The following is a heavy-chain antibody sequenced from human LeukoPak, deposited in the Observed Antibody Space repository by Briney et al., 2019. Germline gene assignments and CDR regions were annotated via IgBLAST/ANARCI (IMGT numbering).Heavy chain of an antibody. J-gene: IGHJ6*03. CDR2: MYTLGNT. D-gene: IGHD1-26*01. Sequence: GGSLRLSCAASGFTVSTNYMTWIRQAPGKGLEWVSVMYTLGNTNYADSVRGRSTISTDNSKNTLYLQMNSLRAEDTAVYYCAGYGGGYPYYMDVWGKGTTVTISS. CDR1: GFTVSTNY. V-gene: IGHV3-66*01. CDR3: AGYGGGYPYYMDV.